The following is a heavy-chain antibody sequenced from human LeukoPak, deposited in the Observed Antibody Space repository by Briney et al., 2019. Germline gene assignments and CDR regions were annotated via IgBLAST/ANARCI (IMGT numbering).Heavy chain of an antibody. CDR1: GFTFIHSG. CDR3: AADRCSSTSCFYGY. V-gene: IGHV3-7*01. CDR2: IKKDGSEQ. J-gene: IGHJ4*02. Sequence: GGSLRLSCAASGFTFIHSGVTWVRHAPGKGLGWVANIKKDGSEQYYVDSLKGRCTITRDNAKNSLYLQMTSLRVEDTAVYYCAADRCSSTSCFYGYWGQGTLVTVSS. D-gene: IGHD2-2*01.